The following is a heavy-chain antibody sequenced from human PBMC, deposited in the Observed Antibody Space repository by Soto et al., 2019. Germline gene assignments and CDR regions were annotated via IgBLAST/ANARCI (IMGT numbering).Heavy chain of an antibody. CDR3: ARDGGYGSGSYRFDC. CDR1: GGSISSGGYY. Sequence: QVQLQESGPGLVTPSQTLSLPCTVSGGSISSGGYYWSWNRQHPGKGLVWIGYTSNSGSTSYTPSLKSRVTISIDTSKNQFCLNLSSVTAAVTAVYYCARDGGYGSGSYRFDCWGQGTLVTVSS. D-gene: IGHD3-10*01. CDR2: TSNSGST. V-gene: IGHV4-31*03. J-gene: IGHJ4*02.